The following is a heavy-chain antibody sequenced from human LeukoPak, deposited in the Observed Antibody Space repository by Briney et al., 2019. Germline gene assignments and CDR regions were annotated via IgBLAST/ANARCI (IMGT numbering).Heavy chain of an antibody. CDR1: GYSFTSYW. CDR3: ARHKRSPPSFAS. Sequence: KPGESLKISCKGSGYSFTSYWSGGVRQMPGKGLEWMGIIYPGDSDTRYSPSFQGQVTLSADKSISTAYLQWSRLKASDTAMYSCARHKRSPPSFASWGQGTLVTVSS. J-gene: IGHJ4*02. CDR2: IYPGDSDT. D-gene: IGHD2-15*01. V-gene: IGHV5-51*01.